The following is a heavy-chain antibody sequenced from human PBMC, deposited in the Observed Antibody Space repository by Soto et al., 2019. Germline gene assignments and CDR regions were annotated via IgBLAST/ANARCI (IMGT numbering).Heavy chain of an antibody. V-gene: IGHV4-34*09. D-gene: IGHD6-19*01. CDR3: ATGYSSGWSPHAFDI. Sequence: SETLSLTCAVYGGSFSGYYWSWIRQPPGKGLEWIGEINHSGSTYYNPSLKSRVTISVDTSKNQFSLKLSSVTAADTAVYYCATGYSSGWSPHAFDIWGQGTMVTVSS. CDR1: GGSFSGYY. CDR2: INHSGST. J-gene: IGHJ3*02.